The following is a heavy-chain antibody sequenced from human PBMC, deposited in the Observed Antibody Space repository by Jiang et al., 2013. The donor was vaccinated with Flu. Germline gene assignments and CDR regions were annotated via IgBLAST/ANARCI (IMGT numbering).Heavy chain of an antibody. CDR3: ARDLRSVRSITMVQGALDY. CDR1: GGSISSSSYY. J-gene: IGHJ4*02. Sequence: LLKPSETLSLTCTVSGGSISSSSYYWGWIRQPPGKGLEWIGSIYYSGSTYYNPSLKSRVTISVDTSKNQFSLKLSSVTAADTAVYYCARDLRSVRSITMVQGALDYWGQGTLVTVSS. D-gene: IGHD3-10*01. CDR2: IYYSGST. V-gene: IGHV4-39*07.